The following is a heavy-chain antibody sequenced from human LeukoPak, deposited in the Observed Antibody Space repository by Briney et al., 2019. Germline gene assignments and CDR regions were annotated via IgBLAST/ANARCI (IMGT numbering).Heavy chain of an antibody. J-gene: IGHJ4*02. Sequence: QPGGSLRLSRAASGFTFSSYWMSWVRQAPRKGLEWVANIKQDGSEKNYVDSVKGRFTISRDNAKNSLYLQMNSLGAEDTAVYYCARFWSGYFDYWGQGTLVTVSS. CDR3: ARFWSGYFDY. CDR1: GFTFSSYW. CDR2: IKQDGSEK. D-gene: IGHD3-3*01. V-gene: IGHV3-7*01.